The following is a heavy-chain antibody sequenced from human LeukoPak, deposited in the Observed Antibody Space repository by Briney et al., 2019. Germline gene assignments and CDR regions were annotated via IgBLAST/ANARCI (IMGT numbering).Heavy chain of an antibody. J-gene: IGHJ4*02. CDR3: ARGRGVSLDY. D-gene: IGHD3-10*01. Sequence: GGSLRLSCAASGLTISNYWMHWDRQVPGKGLVWVSRINSEGSSISYADSVKGRFTISRDNAKNTLNLQMNSLRAEDTAAYYCARGRGVSLDYWGQGALVTVSS. V-gene: IGHV3-74*01. CDR2: INSEGSSI. CDR1: GLTISNYW.